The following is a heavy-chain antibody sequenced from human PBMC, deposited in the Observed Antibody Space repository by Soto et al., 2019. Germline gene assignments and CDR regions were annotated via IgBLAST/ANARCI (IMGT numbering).Heavy chain of an antibody. J-gene: IGHJ3*02. CDR3: ARLLWERRRAFDI. V-gene: IGHV5-51*01. Sequence: GESLKISCKGSGYSFTSYWIGWVRQMPGKGLEWMGIIYPGDSDTRYSPSFQGQVTISADKSISTAYLQWSXLKASDXXXXYCARLLWERRRAFDIWGQGTXVTVS. CDR2: IYPGDSDT. D-gene: IGHD1-1*01. CDR1: GYSFTSYW.